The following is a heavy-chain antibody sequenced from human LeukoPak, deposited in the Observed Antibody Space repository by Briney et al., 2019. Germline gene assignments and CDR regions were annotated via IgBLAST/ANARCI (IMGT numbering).Heavy chain of an antibody. CDR3: ARPLSYGSWFDP. V-gene: IGHV4-38-2*01. CDR2: IYHSGST. J-gene: IGHJ5*02. CDR1: GYPIGSGYD. D-gene: IGHD4-17*01. Sequence: PSETLSLTCAVSGYPIGSGYDWGWIRQPPGKGLEWIANIYHSGSTYYNPSLKSRITISVDTSKNQFSLKLGSVTAADTAVYYCARPLSYGSWFDPWGQGTLVTVSS.